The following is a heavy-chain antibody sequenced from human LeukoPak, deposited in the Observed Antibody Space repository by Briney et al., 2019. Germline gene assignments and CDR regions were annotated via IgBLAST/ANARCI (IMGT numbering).Heavy chain of an antibody. CDR3: ARGFLEWSRPTYYFDY. J-gene: IGHJ4*02. CDR2: INHSGST. Sequence: SETLSLTCAVYGGSFSGYYWSWIRQPPGKGLEWIGEINHSGSTNYNPSLKSRVTISVDTSKNQFSLKLSSVTAADTAVYYCARGFLEWSRPTYYFDYWGQGTLVTVSS. CDR1: GGSFSGYY. V-gene: IGHV4-34*01. D-gene: IGHD3-3*01.